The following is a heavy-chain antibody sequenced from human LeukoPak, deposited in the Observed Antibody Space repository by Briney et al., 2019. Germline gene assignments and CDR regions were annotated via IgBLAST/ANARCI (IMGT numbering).Heavy chain of an antibody. CDR1: GFTFSSYS. D-gene: IGHD1-14*01. CDR3: ARLSFSTTATDAFDI. CDR2: ISSSSSYI. Sequence: PGGSLRLSCAASGFTFSSYSMNWVRQAPGKGLEWVSSISSSSSYIYYADSVKGRFTISRDNAKNSLYLQMNSLRAEDTAIYYCARLSFSTTATDAFDIWGQGTMVTVSS. J-gene: IGHJ3*02. V-gene: IGHV3-21*01.